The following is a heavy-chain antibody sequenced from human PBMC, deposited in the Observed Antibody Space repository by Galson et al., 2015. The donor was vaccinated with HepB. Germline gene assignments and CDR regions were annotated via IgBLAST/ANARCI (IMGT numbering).Heavy chain of an antibody. CDR1: GFSLSTSGMR. J-gene: IGHJ4*02. CDR2: IDWGDDK. CDR3: ARPYGSGIYYAVFDY. V-gene: IGHV2-70*04. Sequence: PALVKPTQTLTLTCTFSGFSLSTSGMRVSWIRQPPGKALEWLARIDWGDDKFYSTSLKTRLSISKDTSKNQVFLTMTNMDPVDTATYYCARPYGSGIYYAVFDYWGQGTLVTVSS. D-gene: IGHD3-10*01.